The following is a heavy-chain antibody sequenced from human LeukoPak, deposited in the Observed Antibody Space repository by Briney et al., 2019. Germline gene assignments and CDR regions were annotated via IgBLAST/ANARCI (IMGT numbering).Heavy chain of an antibody. CDR2: ISYDGSNK. Sequence: GRSLRLSCAASGFIFSNYHMHWVRQAPGKGLEWVAVISYDGSNKYYAGSVKGRYTISRDNSKNTLYAQMNSLRGEDTAVYYCARQFHDTSGLNYWGQGTLVTISS. J-gene: IGHJ4*02. CDR1: GFIFSNYH. CDR3: ARQFHDTSGLNY. V-gene: IGHV3-30*03. D-gene: IGHD3-22*01.